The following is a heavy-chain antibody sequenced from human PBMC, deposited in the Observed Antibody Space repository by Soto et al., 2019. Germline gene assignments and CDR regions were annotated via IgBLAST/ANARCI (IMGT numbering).Heavy chain of an antibody. D-gene: IGHD1-7*01. CDR3: ARDSRTSSTGTEMGYYGMDV. V-gene: IGHV1-69*01. Sequence: VQLVQSGAEVKKPGSSVKVSCKASRGAFNMYAIAWVRQAPGQGLEWVGGIIPMFNTTKYAQKFQGRVTIIADESRSRVYMELSSLISEDMAVYYCARDSRTSSTGTEMGYYGMDVWGQGTTVTVSS. CDR1: RGAFNMYA. J-gene: IGHJ6*02. CDR2: IIPMFNTT.